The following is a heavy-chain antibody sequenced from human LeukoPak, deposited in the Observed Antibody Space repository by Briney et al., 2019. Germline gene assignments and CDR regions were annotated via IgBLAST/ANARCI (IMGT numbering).Heavy chain of an antibody. CDR1: GFTFSSYA. V-gene: IGHV3-23*01. CDR2: ISGSGGST. D-gene: IGHD3-22*01. Sequence: GGSLRLSCAASGFTFSSYAMSWVRQAPGKGLEWVSAISGSGGSTYYADSVKGRFTISRDNAKNSLYLQMNSLRAEDTAVYYCAMSDYYDSSGYYYDAFDIWGQGTMVTVSS. J-gene: IGHJ3*02. CDR3: AMSDYYDSSGYYYDAFDI.